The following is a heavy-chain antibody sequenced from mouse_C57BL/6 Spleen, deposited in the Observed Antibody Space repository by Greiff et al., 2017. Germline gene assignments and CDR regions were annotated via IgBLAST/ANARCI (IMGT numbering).Heavy chain of an antibody. Sequence: EVQLQQSGAELVRPGASVKLSCTASGFNIKDDYMHWVKQRPEQGLEWIGWIDPENGDTEYASKFQGKATITADTSSNTAYLQLSSLTSEDTAVYYCTTYGAYDGYYWFAYWGQGTLVTVSA. J-gene: IGHJ3*01. V-gene: IGHV14-4*01. CDR1: GFNIKDDY. D-gene: IGHD2-3*01. CDR3: TTYGAYDGYYWFAY. CDR2: IDPENGDT.